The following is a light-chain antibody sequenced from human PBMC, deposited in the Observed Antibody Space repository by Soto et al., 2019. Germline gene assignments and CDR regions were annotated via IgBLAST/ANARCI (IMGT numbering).Light chain of an antibody. J-gene: IGKJ5*01. CDR1: QSVSSN. CDR2: GAS. V-gene: IGKV3-15*01. Sequence: EIVMGQSPAALAVSPVERATLSCMASQSVSSNLAWYQQKPGQAPRLLIYGASARATGIPARFSGSGSGTEFTLTISSLQSEDFAVYYCQQYNNWPRSITFGHGTRLEIK. CDR3: QQYNNWPRSIT.